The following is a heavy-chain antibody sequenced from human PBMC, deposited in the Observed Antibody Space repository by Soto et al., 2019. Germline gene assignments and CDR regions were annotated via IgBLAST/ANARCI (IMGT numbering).Heavy chain of an antibody. D-gene: IGHD2-2*01. V-gene: IGHV4-39*01. CDR1: GGSIISSSYY. CDR2: IYDSGRT. CDR3: ARHHQAYNWFDP. J-gene: IGHJ5*02. Sequence: QLQLQESGPGLVKPSETLSLTCTVSGGSIISSSYYWGWIRQPPRKGLEWIGSIYDSGRTYYTPSLKRRVPISVDSSKNQFSLKLSSVTAADTAVYYCARHHQAYNWFDPWGQGTLVTVSS.